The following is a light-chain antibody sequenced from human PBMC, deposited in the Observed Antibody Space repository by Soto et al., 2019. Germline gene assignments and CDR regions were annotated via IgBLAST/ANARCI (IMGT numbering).Light chain of an antibody. J-gene: IGLJ1*01. CDR1: SSNIGAGYD. Sequence: QSALTQPPSVSGAPGQRVTISCTGSSSNIGAGYDVHWYQQLPGTAPKLLIYGNSNRPSGVPDRFSGSKSGTSASLAITGLQAEDEADYYCQSYDSSNSHCVFGTGTKVTVL. CDR2: GNS. V-gene: IGLV1-40*01. CDR3: QSYDSSNSHCV.